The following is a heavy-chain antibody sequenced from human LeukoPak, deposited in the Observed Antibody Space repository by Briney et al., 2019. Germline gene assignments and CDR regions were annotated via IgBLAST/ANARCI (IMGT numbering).Heavy chain of an antibody. CDR2: IIPILGIA. J-gene: IGHJ4*02. V-gene: IGHV1-69*04. D-gene: IGHD3-22*01. Sequence: EASVKVSCKASGGTFSRYAISWVRQAPGQGLQWMGRIIPILGIANYAQKFQGRVTITADKSTSTAYMELSSLRSEDTAVYYCARDLIAEGFNHHDSSGYYVDFWGQGTLVTVSS. CDR1: GGTFSRYA. CDR3: ARDLIAEGFNHHDSSGYYVDF.